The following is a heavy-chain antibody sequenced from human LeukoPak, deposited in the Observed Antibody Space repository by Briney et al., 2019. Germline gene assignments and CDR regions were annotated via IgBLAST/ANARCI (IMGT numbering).Heavy chain of an antibody. Sequence: PSETLSLTCTVSGGSISTSYWGWIRQPPGKGLEYIGFIYYTGSVNYNASLESRVTISLDTSKNQFSLKLSAVTAADTAMHYCARGDGEYTYGYYFDSWGQGTLVTVSS. CDR3: ARGDGEYTYGYYFDS. V-gene: IGHV4-59*01. D-gene: IGHD5-18*01. CDR1: GGSISTSY. J-gene: IGHJ4*02. CDR2: IYYTGSV.